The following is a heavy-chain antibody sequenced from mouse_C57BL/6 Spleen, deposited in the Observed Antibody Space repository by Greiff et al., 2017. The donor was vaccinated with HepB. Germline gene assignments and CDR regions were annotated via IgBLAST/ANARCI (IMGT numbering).Heavy chain of an antibody. V-gene: IGHV1-82*01. J-gene: IGHJ3*01. Sequence: VQLQQSGPELVKPGASVKISCKASGYAFSSSWMNWVKQRPGKGLEWIGRIYPGDGDTNYNGKFKGKATLTADKSSSTASMQLSSLTSEDSAVYFCVGLTGTGWFAYWGQGTLVTVSA. CDR1: GYAFSSSW. D-gene: IGHD4-1*01. CDR3: VGLTGTGWFAY. CDR2: IYPGDGDT.